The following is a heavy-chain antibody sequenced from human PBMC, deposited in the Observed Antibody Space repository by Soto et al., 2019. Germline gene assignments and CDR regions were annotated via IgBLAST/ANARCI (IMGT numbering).Heavy chain of an antibody. V-gene: IGHV1-3*01. CDR1: GYPFTTYA. D-gene: IGHD6-13*01. J-gene: IGHJ6*02. CDR3: ARDSMYSSSWFYGMDV. CDR2: INGGNGNT. Sequence: XSVKVACKASGYPFTTYAMHWGRQAPGQRLEWMGWINGGNGNTKYSQNFQCRVTITRDTSASTAYIELSSLRSEDTAVYYCARDSMYSSSWFYGMDVWGQGTTVTVSS.